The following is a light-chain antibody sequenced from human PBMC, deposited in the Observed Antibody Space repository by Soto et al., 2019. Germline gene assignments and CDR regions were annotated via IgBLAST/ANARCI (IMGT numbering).Light chain of an antibody. CDR3: QHYSSNFYT. Sequence: DIQMTQSPSTLSASVGDRVTITCRASQSISSHLAWYQQKPGKAPEVLIYDASTLESGVSSRFSGSGSGTKFTLTISNLQPDDFATYLCQHYSSNFYTFGQGTKVEIK. CDR1: QSISSH. J-gene: IGKJ2*01. V-gene: IGKV1-5*01. CDR2: DAS.